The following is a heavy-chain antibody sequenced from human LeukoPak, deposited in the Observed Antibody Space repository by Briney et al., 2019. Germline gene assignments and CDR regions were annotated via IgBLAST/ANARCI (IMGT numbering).Heavy chain of an antibody. CDR2: ISGSGGST. CDR1: GFTFSSYA. J-gene: IGHJ4*02. Sequence: AGGSLRLPCAASGFTFSSYAMSWVRQAPGKGLEWVSAISGSGGSTYYADSVRGRFTISRDNSKNTLYLQMNSLRAEDTAVYYCAKDLPSVRFLEWPTAWDYWGQGTLVTVSS. V-gene: IGHV3-23*01. D-gene: IGHD3-3*01. CDR3: AKDLPSVRFLEWPTAWDY.